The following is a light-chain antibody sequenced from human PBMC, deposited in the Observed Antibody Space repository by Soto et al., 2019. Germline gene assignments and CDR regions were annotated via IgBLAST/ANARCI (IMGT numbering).Light chain of an antibody. V-gene: IGKV1-27*01. CDR2: AAS. CDR3: QNYNSAPWT. Sequence: DIQMTQSPSSLSASVEDRVTITCRASQGIRNYLAWYQQKPGKVPKLLIFAASTLHPGVPSRFSGSGSGADFTLTILSLQPEDVATYYCQNYNSAPWTFGQGTKVEIK. CDR1: QGIRNY. J-gene: IGKJ1*01.